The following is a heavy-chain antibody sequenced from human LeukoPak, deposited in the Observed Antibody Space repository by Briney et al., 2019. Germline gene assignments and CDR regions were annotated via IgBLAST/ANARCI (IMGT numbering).Heavy chain of an antibody. CDR2: INHSGST. D-gene: IGHD1-26*01. Sequence: SETLSLTCAVYGGSFSGYYWSWIRQPPGKGLEWIGEINHSGSTNYNPSLKSRVTISVDTSKNQFSLKLSSVTAADTAVYYCARDSRIGRGDYWGQGTLVTVSS. CDR3: ARDSRIGRGDY. V-gene: IGHV4-34*01. CDR1: GGSFSGYY. J-gene: IGHJ4*02.